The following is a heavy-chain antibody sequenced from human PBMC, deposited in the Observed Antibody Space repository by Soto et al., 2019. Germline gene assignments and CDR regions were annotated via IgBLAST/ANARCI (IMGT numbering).Heavy chain of an antibody. V-gene: IGHV4-59*12. D-gene: IGHD3-22*01. Sequence: SETLSLTCTVSGDSISSSYWSWIRQPPGKGLEWIGEIYHSGSTNYNPSLKSRVTISVDKSKNQFSLKLSSVTAADTAVYYCARAAPKSSGYPLGGGNWFDPWGQGTLVTVSS. J-gene: IGHJ5*02. CDR2: IYHSGST. CDR3: ARAAPKSSGYPLGGGNWFDP. CDR1: GDSISSSY.